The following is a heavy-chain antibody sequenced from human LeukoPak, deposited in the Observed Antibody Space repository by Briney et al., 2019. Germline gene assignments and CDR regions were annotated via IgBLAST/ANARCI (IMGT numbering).Heavy chain of an antibody. J-gene: IGHJ4*02. D-gene: IGHD4-11*01. Sequence: GGSLRLSCAASGFDFHNYVIHWVRQAPGKGLEWVAVISYDVNIKYHADSVKGRFTISRDSSSKTVYLQMNSLRTEDTAVYYCVRGLPYYFSTVTTWYYFDYWGQGTLVTVSS. V-gene: IGHV3-30-3*01. CDR1: GFDFHNYV. CDR3: VRGLPYYFSTVTTWYYFDY. CDR2: ISYDVNIK.